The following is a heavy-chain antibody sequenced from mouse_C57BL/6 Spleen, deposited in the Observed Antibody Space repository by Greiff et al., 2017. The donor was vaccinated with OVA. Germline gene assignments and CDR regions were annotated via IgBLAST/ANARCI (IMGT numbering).Heavy chain of an antibody. CDR2: ISSGSSTI. D-gene: IGHD1-1*01. CDR1: GFTFSDYG. V-gene: IGHV5-17*01. Sequence: EVKLMESGGGLVKPGGSLKLSCAASGFTFSDYGMHWVRQAPEKGLEWVAYISSGSSTIYYADTVKGRFTISRDNAKNTLFLQMTSLRSEDTAMYYCARSKFITTVVEVWGTGTTVTVSS. J-gene: IGHJ1*03. CDR3: ARSKFITTVVEV.